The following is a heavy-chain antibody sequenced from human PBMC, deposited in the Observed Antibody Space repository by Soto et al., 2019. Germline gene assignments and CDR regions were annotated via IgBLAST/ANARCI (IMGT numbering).Heavy chain of an antibody. V-gene: IGHV4-4*02. CDR1: GGSISSSDW. J-gene: IGHJ3*02. CDR3: ATQLGGEGNTFDI. Sequence: ASETLSLTCAVSGGSISSSDWWSWVRQPPGKGLEWIGEIYAGGSTNYNPSLKNRVVISIDKSKNHFSLNLTSVTAADTAVYYCATQLGGEGNTFDILGQGTMVAVSS. CDR2: IYAGGST. D-gene: IGHD2-21*01.